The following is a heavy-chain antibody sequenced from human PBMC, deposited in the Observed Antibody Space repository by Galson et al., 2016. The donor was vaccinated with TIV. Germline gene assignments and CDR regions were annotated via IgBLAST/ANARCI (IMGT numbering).Heavy chain of an antibody. Sequence: SLRLSCAASGFTFSRFGMHWVRQAPGKGLEWVAVISYDGSNKYYADSVKGRLTISRDNSKNTLYLQMTSLRAEDTAVYYCARDRYYDASGYYFYYYGMDVWGQGTTVTVSS. CDR3: ARDRYYDASGYYFYYYGMDV. CDR2: ISYDGSNK. CDR1: GFTFSRFG. J-gene: IGHJ6*02. D-gene: IGHD3-3*01. V-gene: IGHV3-30*03.